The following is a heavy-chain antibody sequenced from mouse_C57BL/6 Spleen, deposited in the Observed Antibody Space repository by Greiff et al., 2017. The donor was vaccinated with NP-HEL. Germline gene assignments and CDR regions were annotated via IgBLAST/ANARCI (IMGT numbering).Heavy chain of an antibody. J-gene: IGHJ3*01. Sequence: QVQLKQSGPELVKPGASVKISCKASGYAFSSSWMNWVKRRPGKGLEWIGRIYPGDGDTNYNGKFKGKATLTADKSSSTAYMQLSSLTSEDSAVYFCARGAALACWGQGTLVTVSA. CDR3: ARGAALAC. CDR2: IYPGDGDT. CDR1: GYAFSSSW. V-gene: IGHV1-82*01.